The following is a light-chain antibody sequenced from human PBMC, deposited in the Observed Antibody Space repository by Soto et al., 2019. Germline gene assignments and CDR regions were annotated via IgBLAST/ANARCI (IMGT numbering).Light chain of an antibody. J-gene: IGKJ2*01. V-gene: IGKV1-39*01. CDR1: QSISSY. Sequence: DIQMTQSPSSLSASVGDKVTITCRASQSISSYLNWYQQKPGKAPKLLIYDASSLQSGVPSRFSGSGSGTDFTLTISSVQPGDFATYYCQQSDNVPRTFGQGTKLEIK. CDR3: QQSDNVPRT. CDR2: DAS.